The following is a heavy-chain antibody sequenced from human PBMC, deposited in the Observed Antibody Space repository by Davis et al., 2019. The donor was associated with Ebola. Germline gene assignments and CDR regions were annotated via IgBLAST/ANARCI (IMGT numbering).Heavy chain of an antibody. V-gene: IGHV3-9*01. J-gene: IGHJ6*02. Sequence: SLKFSCAASGFTFDDYAMHWVRQAPGKGLEWVSGISWNSGSIGYADSVKGRFTISRDNAKNSLYLQMNSLRAEDTALYYCAKDSYYYGMDVWGQGTTVTVSS. CDR3: AKDSYYYGMDV. CDR1: GFTFDDYA. CDR2: ISWNSGSI.